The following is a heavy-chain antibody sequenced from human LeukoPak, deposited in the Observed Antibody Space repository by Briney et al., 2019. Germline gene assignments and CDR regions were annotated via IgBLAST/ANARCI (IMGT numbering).Heavy chain of an antibody. V-gene: IGHV1-69*04. CDR3: ARDTRARGFCSGGSCSFFDY. Sequence: GASVKVSCKASGGTFISYAISWVRQAPGQGLERMGRIIPIFGIANYAQKFQGRVTITADKSTSTAYMELSSLRSEDTAMYYCARDTRARGFCSGGSCSFFDYWGQGTLVTVSS. CDR2: IIPIFGIA. CDR1: GGTFISYA. D-gene: IGHD2-15*01. J-gene: IGHJ4*02.